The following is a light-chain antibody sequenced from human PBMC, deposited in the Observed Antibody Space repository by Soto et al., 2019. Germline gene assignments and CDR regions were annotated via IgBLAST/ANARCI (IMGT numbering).Light chain of an antibody. V-gene: IGLV2-14*01. Sequence: QSALTQPASVSGSPGQSITISCTGTSSDVGSYNYVSWYQQHPGKAPKLMIYEVSNRPSGVSNRFSGSKSGNTASLTISGLKGEDEAYYCCSSYTSISARVFGGGTQLTVL. CDR1: SSDVGSYNY. CDR3: SSYTSISARV. J-gene: IGLJ3*02. CDR2: EVS.